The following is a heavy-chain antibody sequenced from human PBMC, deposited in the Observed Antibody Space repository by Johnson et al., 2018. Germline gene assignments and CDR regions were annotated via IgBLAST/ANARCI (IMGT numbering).Heavy chain of an antibody. CDR1: GFTFSSYG. J-gene: IGHJ3*02. CDR2: SSSDGNNV. V-gene: IGHV3-30*18. Sequence: QVQLVQSGGGVVQPGKSLRLSCAASGFTFSSYGMHWVRQAPGKGLEWVAVSSSDGNNVYYVDSVKGRCTISRDNSKKTLYLEINSRRDEDTAVYYCTKDASSGWYRRGAFDIWGLGTLVTVSS. D-gene: IGHD6-19*01. CDR3: TKDASSGWYRRGAFDI.